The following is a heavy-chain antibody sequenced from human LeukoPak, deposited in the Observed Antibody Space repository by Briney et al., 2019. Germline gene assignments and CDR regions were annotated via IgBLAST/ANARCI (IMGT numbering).Heavy chain of an antibody. CDR2: IKQDGSEK. J-gene: IGHJ4*02. V-gene: IGHV3-7*01. D-gene: IGHD6-19*01. CDR3: ARDRSSGWYFY. CDR1: GFTFSSYW. Sequence: GGSLRLSCAASGFTFSSYWMSWVRQAPGKGLEWVANIKQDGSEKFYVDSVKGRFTISRDNAKNSLYLGMYSLRAEDTAVYYCARDRSSGWYFYWGQGTLVTVSS.